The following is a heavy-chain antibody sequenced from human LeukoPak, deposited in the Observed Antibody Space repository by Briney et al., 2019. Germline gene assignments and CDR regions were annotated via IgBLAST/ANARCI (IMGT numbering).Heavy chain of an antibody. CDR3: ARDREAARGVVYFDY. CDR1: GFTFSSYW. J-gene: IGHJ4*02. Sequence: GGSLRLSCAASGFTFSSYWMSWVRQAPGKGLEWVANIKQDGSEKYYVDSVKGRFTISRDNAKNSLYLQMNRLRAEDTAVYYCARDREAARGVVYFDYWGQGTLVTVSS. V-gene: IGHV3-7*01. D-gene: IGHD6-6*01. CDR2: IKQDGSEK.